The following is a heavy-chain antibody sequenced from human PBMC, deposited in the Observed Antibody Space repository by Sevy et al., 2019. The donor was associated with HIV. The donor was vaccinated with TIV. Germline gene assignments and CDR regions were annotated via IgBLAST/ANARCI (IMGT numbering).Heavy chain of an antibody. V-gene: IGHV3-23*01. D-gene: IGHD3-3*01. CDR1: GFTFSSYA. J-gene: IGHJ5*02. CDR3: AKQNGARITIFGVVPPGWFDP. CDR2: ISGSGGST. Sequence: GSLRLSCAASGFTFSSYAMSWVRQAPGKGLEWVSAISGSGGSTYYADSVKGRFTISRDNSKNTLYLQMNSLRAEDTAVYYCAKQNGARITIFGVVPPGWFDPWGQGTLVTVSS.